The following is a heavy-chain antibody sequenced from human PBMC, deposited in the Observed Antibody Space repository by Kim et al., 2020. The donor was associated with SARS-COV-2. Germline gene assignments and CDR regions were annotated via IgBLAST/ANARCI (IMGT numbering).Heavy chain of an antibody. CDR3: AKAVNRKAGPFDY. Sequence: YADSVKGRFTISRDNSKNSLYLQMNSLRAEDTALYYCAKAVNRKAGPFDYWGQGTLVTVSS. D-gene: IGHD3-10*01. V-gene: IGHV3-43D*03. J-gene: IGHJ4*02.